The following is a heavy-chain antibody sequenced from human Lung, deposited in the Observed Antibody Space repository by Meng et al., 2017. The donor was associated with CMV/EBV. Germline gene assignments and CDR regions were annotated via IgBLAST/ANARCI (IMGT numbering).Heavy chain of an antibody. CDR3: ATYDLLTGPDY. V-gene: IGHV3-23*01. Sequence: GGSXRLSCAASGFTFRNYAMSWVRQTPGMGLEWVSLIGGNGRNTDYAASVKGRFTISRDNSKSTLYLQMNSLRAEDTAIYYCATYDLLTGPDYWGQGTLVTVSS. J-gene: IGHJ4*02. CDR2: IGGNGRNT. CDR1: GFTFRNYA. D-gene: IGHD3-9*01.